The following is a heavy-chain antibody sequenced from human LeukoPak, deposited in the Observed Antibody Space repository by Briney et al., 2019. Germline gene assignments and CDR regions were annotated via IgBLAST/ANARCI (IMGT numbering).Heavy chain of an antibody. CDR3: ARGHYSNRHDYWFDP. Sequence: ASLKVSCKASGYTFTSYDINWVRQATGQGLEWMGWMNPNSGNTGYAQKFQGRVTMTRNTSISTAYMELSSLRSEDTAVYYCARGHYSNRHDYWFDPWGQGTLVTVSS. J-gene: IGHJ5*02. CDR1: GYTFTSYD. CDR2: MNPNSGNT. D-gene: IGHD4-11*01. V-gene: IGHV1-8*01.